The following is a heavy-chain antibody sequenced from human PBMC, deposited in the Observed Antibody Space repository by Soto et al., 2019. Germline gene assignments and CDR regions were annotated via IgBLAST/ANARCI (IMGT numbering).Heavy chain of an antibody. J-gene: IGHJ4*02. CDR2: IGTAGDT. CDR3: AKSQESGTNFFDS. Sequence: GGSLRLSCEASGFTFSGFDMHWVRQPTGKGLEWVSSIGTAGDTYYAVSVKGRFTISRDNAKNSLSLQMNSLRAGDMAVYFCAKSQESGTNFFDSWGQGTQVTVSS. CDR1: GFTFSGFD. D-gene: IGHD2-8*01. V-gene: IGHV3-13*01.